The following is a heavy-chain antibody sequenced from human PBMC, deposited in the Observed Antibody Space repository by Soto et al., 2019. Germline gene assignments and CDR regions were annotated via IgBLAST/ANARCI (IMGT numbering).Heavy chain of an antibody. CDR3: ARGGHIVVVTAIDYYGLDV. J-gene: IGHJ6*02. CDR2: INPSGGST. Sequence: ASVKVSCKASGYTFTSYYMHWVRQAPGQGLEWMGIINPSGGSTSYAQKFQGRVTMTRDTSTSTVYMELSSLRSEDTAVYYCARGGHIVVVTAIDYYGLDVWGPGTTVTVSS. D-gene: IGHD2-21*02. CDR1: GYTFTSYY. V-gene: IGHV1-46*01.